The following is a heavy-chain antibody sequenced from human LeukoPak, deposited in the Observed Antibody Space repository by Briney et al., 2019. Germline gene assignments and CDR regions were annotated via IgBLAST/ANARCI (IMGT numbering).Heavy chain of an antibody. D-gene: IGHD3-3*01. CDR1: GGSISSGSYY. CDR3: ARVGYDFWSGYYNGAFDI. J-gene: IGHJ3*02. V-gene: IGHV4-61*02. Sequence: SETLSLTCTVSGGSISSGSYYWSWIRQPAGKGLEWIGRIYTSGSTNYNPSLKSRVTISVDTSKNQFSLKLSSVTAADTAVYYCARVGYDFWSGYYNGAFDIWGQGTMVTVSS. CDR2: IYTSGST.